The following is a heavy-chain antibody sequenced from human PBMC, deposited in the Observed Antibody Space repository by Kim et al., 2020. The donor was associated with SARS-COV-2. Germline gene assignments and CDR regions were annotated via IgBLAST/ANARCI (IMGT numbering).Heavy chain of an antibody. V-gene: IGHV3-64D*06. CDR1: GFTFSSYA. D-gene: IGHD5-12*01. CDR3: SPRRDGYNGGFDY. Sequence: GGSLRLSCSASGFTFSSYAMHWVRQAPGKGLEYVSGISSNGGSTYYADSVKGRFTISRDNSKNTLYLQMSSLRAEDTAVYYCSPRRDGYNGGFDYWGQGTLVTVSS. CDR2: ISSNGGST. J-gene: IGHJ4*02.